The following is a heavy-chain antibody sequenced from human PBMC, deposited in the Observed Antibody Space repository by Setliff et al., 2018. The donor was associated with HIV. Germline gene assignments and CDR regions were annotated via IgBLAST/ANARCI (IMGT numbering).Heavy chain of an antibody. D-gene: IGHD6-13*01. CDR1: GDSISTDY. V-gene: IGHV4-59*12. CDR2: IYNSAST. J-gene: IGHJ5*02. Sequence: SETLSLTCTVSGDSISTDYWTWIRQPPGKGLEWIGYIYNSASTSYNPSLKSRVTISVDPSKNQFSLKLSSATAADTAVYYCARESLAVGTRWFDPWGQGTLVTVSS. CDR3: ARESLAVGTRWFDP.